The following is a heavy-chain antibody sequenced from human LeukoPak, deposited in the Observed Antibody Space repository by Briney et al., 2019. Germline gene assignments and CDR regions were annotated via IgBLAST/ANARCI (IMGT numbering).Heavy chain of an antibody. CDR3: AKYGSGQLWLLGWYFDF. CDR1: GYTFYNYA. V-gene: IGHV3-23*01. Sequence: GGSQRLSCAASGYTFYNYAVTWVRQAPGKGLEWASSISHDGASTHYADSVKGRFTISRDNSKNTVFLQMDSLRAEDTAVYFCAKYGSGQLWLLGWYFDFWGRGTLVPVSS. D-gene: IGHD3-16*01. CDR2: ISHDGAST. J-gene: IGHJ2*01.